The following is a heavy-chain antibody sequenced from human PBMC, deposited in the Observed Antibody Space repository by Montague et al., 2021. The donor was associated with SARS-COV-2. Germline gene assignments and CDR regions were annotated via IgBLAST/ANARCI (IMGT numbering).Heavy chain of an antibody. D-gene: IGHD1-14*01. CDR3: ARRHTGLEPPFDP. Sequence: SETLSLTCAVSGDSISGATYYWAWIRQPPGRGLEWIGNIYYSGSTMYNPSLRSRVTMYVDTSKNQFSLHLKLVTAADTAVYYCARRHTGLEPPFDPWGQGTLVTVSS. CDR1: GDSISGATYY. J-gene: IGHJ5*02. V-gene: IGHV4-39*01. CDR2: IYYSGST.